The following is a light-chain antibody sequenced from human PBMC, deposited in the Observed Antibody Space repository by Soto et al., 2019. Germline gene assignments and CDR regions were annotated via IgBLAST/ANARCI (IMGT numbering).Light chain of an antibody. CDR2: AAS. Sequence: EIVLTQSPATLSLSPGERATLSCSASQSVGSSLAWYQQKLGQAPRLLIYAASDRATGIPGRFSGSGSGTDFTLIISSLEPEDFAFYYCQQGNTWPWTFGQGTKVDI. CDR3: QQGNTWPWT. J-gene: IGKJ1*01. V-gene: IGKV3-11*01. CDR1: QSVGSS.